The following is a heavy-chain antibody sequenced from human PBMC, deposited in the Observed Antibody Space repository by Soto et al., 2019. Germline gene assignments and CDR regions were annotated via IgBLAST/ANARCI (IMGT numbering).Heavy chain of an antibody. D-gene: IGHD6-6*01. J-gene: IGHJ6*03. V-gene: IGHV3-64*01. CDR2: ISSNGVGT. Sequence: EVQLAESGGGLAQPGGSLRLYCAASGFTLSGYAMDWVRQAPGKGLEYVSGISSNGVGTYYANSVQGRFTISRDNSKNTVYLQMGSLRPEDMAVYYCARRARPDFYYMDVWGKGTTVIVS. CDR1: GFTLSGYA. CDR3: ARRARPDFYYMDV.